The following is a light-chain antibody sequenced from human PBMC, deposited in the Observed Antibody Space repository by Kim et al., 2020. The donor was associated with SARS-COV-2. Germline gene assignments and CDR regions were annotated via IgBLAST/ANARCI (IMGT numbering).Light chain of an antibody. J-gene: IGLJ2*01. CDR3: NSRDSSGNHPV. CDR1: SLRSYY. CDR2: GKN. Sequence: SSELTQDPAVSVALGQTVRITCQGDSLRSYYASWYQQKPGQAPVLVIYGKNNRSSGIPDRFSGSSSGNTASLTITGAQAEDEADYYCNSRDSSGNHPVFGGGTQLTVL. V-gene: IGLV3-19*01.